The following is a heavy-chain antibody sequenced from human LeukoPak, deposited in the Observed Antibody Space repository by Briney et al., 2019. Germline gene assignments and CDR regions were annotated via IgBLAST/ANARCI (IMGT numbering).Heavy chain of an antibody. Sequence: PGGSLRLSCAASGFTFSSYSMTWVRQAPGKGLEWVSSISSSSSYIYYADSVKGRFTISRDNAKNSLYLQMNSLRAEDTAVYYCARDPLYSSGWYWIFGGGPDDDIWGQGTMVTVSS. V-gene: IGHV3-21*01. CDR3: ARDPLYSSGWYWIFGGGPDDDI. D-gene: IGHD6-19*01. CDR1: GFTFSSYS. J-gene: IGHJ3*02. CDR2: ISSSSSYI.